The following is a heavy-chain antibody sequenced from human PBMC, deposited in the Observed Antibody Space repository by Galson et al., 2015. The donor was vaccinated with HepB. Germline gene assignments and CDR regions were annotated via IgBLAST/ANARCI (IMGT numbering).Heavy chain of an antibody. CDR1: GVSIGTYY. J-gene: IGHJ4*01. CDR2: IYSDGTT. V-gene: IGHV4-4*09. Sequence: SETLSLTCTVSGVSIGTYYWSWFRQSPGKRLEWIGYIYSDGTTTYTPSLKSRITISIDTSKRQLSLTLRSVTAADTAVYSCASHPDYGDYWGPGTLVTVSS. CDR3: ASHPDYGDY.